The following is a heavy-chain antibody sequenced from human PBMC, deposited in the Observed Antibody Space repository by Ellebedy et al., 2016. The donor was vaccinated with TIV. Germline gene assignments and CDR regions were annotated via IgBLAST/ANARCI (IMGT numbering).Heavy chain of an antibody. J-gene: IGHJ4*02. Sequence: GESLKISXSASGFTFSSNAMHWVRQAPGKGLEYVSAITTKGGSTYYADSVKGRFTISRDSAKNMLYLQMNSLRAEDTAVFYCVRDQMGSSYPFNYWGQGTLVTVSP. CDR3: VRDQMGSSYPFNY. V-gene: IGHV3-64D*06. CDR2: ITTKGGST. D-gene: IGHD5-24*01. CDR1: GFTFSSNA.